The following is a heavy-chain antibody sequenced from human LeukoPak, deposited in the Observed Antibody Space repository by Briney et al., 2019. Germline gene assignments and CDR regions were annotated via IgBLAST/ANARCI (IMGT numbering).Heavy chain of an antibody. D-gene: IGHD3-22*01. V-gene: IGHV4-34*01. CDR2: INHSGST. J-gene: IGHJ4*02. CDR1: GGSFSAYY. Sequence: PSETLSLTCAVFGGSFSAYYWTWIRQSPGKGLEWIGEINHSGSTNYNPSLKSRVTISVDTSKNQFSLKLSSVTAADTAVYYCARGGYDRSGPLDYWGQGTLVSVSS. CDR3: ARGGYDRSGPLDY.